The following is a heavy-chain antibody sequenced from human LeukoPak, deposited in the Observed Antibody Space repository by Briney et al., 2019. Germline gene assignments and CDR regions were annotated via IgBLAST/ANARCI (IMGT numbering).Heavy chain of an antibody. CDR1: VGSFRVYY. Sequence: SETLSLICALYVGSFRVYYWSWIRHPPGEGGEWLGEISHSGSTNYNPSLKSRVTISVDTSKKQFSLKLSSVTAADTAVYYCARRVRLQLPYWGQGTLVTVSS. CDR3: ARRVRLQLPY. D-gene: IGHD5-24*01. CDR2: ISHSGST. V-gene: IGHV4-34*01. J-gene: IGHJ4*02.